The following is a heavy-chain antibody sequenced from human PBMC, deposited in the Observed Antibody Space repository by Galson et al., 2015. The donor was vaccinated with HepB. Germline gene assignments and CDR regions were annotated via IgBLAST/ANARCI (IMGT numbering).Heavy chain of an antibody. Sequence: SLRLSCAASGFKFGGSAIHWVRQASGKGPEWVGRIRSKANNYATSYVPSLKGRFTISRDDSKNMAYLHMKNLKTEDTAVYYCTRLGDFSGYSSRWGQGTLVTVSS. CDR2: IRSKANNYAT. CDR3: TRLGDFSGYSSR. CDR1: GFKFGGSA. V-gene: IGHV3-73*01. D-gene: IGHD5-12*01. J-gene: IGHJ4*02.